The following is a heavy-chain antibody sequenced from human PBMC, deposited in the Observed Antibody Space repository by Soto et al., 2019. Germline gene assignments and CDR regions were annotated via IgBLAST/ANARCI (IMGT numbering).Heavy chain of an antibody. Sequence: VSCKASGYSFTSYGISWVRQALGQGLKWMGWITAYNGNTNYAQKLQGRVTMTTHTSTSTAYMELRSLRSNHTTVYYCARDQNTAMATTLFDYLCQGTLVTVSS. V-gene: IGHV1-18*01. D-gene: IGHD5-18*01. CDR2: ITAYNGNT. J-gene: IGHJ4*02. CDR3: ARDQNTAMATTLFDY. CDR1: GYSFTSYG.